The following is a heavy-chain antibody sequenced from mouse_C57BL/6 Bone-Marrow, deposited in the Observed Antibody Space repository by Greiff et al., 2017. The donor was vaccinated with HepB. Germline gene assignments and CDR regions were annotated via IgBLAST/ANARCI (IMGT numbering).Heavy chain of an antibody. J-gene: IGHJ3*01. V-gene: IGHV1-55*01. CDR1: GYTFTSYW. CDR2: IYPGSGST. Sequence: QVQLQQPGAELVKPGASVKMSCKASGYTFTSYWITWVKQRPGQGLEWIGDIYPGSGSTNYNEKFKSKATLTVDTSSSTAYMQRSSLTSEDSAVYYCASQGGNYVWAWFAYWGQGTLVTVSA. CDR3: ASQGGNYVWAWFAY. D-gene: IGHD2-1*01.